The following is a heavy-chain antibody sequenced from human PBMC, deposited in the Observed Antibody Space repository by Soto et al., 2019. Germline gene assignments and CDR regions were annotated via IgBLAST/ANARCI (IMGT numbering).Heavy chain of an antibody. V-gene: IGHV3-9*01. CDR2: ISWNSGSI. CDR1: GFTFDDYA. CDR3: AKGHGYGDYSPFDY. J-gene: IGHJ4*02. D-gene: IGHD4-17*01. Sequence: EVQLVESGGGLVQPGRSLRLSCAASGFTFDDYAMHWVRQAPGKGLEWVSGISWNSGSIGYADTVKCRFTISIDNAKNSLYLQVIRLRADETALYYCAKGHGYGDYSPFDYWGQGTLVTVSS.